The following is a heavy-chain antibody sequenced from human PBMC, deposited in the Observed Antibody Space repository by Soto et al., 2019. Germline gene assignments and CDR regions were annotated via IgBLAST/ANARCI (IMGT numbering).Heavy chain of an antibody. CDR2: IPHTGSK. D-gene: IGHD1-7*01. Sequence: QVQLQESGPGLVRPSQTLSLTCSVFVGAISGGAYYWNWIRQHPVRGLEGIGYIPHTGSKHFNPALQSRISMSIDTSKNECSMWLTSVTAADTAVYSCAIEGVSTTKDIYQGLDVWGQGTTVTVSS. CDR1: VGAISGGAYY. J-gene: IGHJ6*02. CDR3: AIEGVSTTKDIYQGLDV. V-gene: IGHV4-31*03.